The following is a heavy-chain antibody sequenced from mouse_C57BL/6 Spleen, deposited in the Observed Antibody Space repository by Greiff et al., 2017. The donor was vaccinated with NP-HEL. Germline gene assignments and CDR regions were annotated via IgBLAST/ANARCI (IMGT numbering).Heavy chain of an antibody. Sequence: QVQLQQPGAELVKPGASVKLSCKASGYTFTSYWMQWVKQRPGQGLEWIGEIDPSDSYTNYNQKFKGKATLTVDTSSSTAYMQLSSLTSEDSAVYYSANETAFAYWGQGTLVTVSA. J-gene: IGHJ3*01. V-gene: IGHV1-50*01. CDR1: GYTFTSYW. CDR2: IDPSDSYT. D-gene: IGHD3-2*01. CDR3: ANETAFAY.